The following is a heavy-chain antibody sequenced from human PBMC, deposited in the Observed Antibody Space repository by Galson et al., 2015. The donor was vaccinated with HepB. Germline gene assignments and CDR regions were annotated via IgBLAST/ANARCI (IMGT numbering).Heavy chain of an antibody. CDR3: ARTSTLRFFESPFDS. V-gene: IGHV3-48*01. CDR1: GFTFSAYS. Sequence: SLRLSCAASGFTFSAYSMNWVRQAPGKGLEWLSYIRSGGHTIYYADSVKGRFTISRGDAENSLYLQMNSLRVEDTAVYYCARTSTLRFFESPFDSWGQGTLVTVSS. J-gene: IGHJ4*02. D-gene: IGHD3-16*01. CDR2: IRSGGHTI.